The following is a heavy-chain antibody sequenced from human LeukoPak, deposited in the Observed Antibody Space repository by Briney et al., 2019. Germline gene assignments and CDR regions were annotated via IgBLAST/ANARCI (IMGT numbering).Heavy chain of an antibody. CDR2: IFHSGRT. J-gene: IGHJ3*02. CDR1: GRSINSGSYY. D-gene: IGHD1-1*01. V-gene: IGHV4-61*01. Sequence: SETLSLTCTVSGRSINSGSYYWRSISQPPGKGLEWNGYIFHSGRTSYNPSLKSQVTKSVDPSKTQYSLKLSSETAADTAVYYCARQDLGELERPLDAFDIWGQGTMVTVSS. CDR3: ARQDLGELERPLDAFDI.